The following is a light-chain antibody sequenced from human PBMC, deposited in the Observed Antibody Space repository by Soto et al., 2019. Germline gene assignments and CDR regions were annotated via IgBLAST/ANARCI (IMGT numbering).Light chain of an antibody. Sequence: DIALTQSPGTLSLSPGERATLSCRASQIVSSNLAWYQQKPGQAPRLLIYGASTRATGIPARFSGSGSGTDFTLTISSLEPEDFAVYYCQQRSNWPLTFGGGTKVDIK. CDR3: QQRSNWPLT. J-gene: IGKJ4*01. CDR2: GAS. CDR1: QIVSSN. V-gene: IGKV3-11*01.